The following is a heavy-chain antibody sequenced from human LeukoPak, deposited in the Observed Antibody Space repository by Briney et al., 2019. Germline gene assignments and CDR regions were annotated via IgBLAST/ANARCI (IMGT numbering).Heavy chain of an antibody. Sequence: PSETLSLTCTVSGGSISSGSYYWSWIRQHPGKGLEWIGYIYYSGSTHYNPSLKSRVAISVDTSKNQFSLKLSSVTAADTAVYYCARQWLGEEYWGQGTLVTVSS. CDR2: IYYSGST. CDR3: ARQWLGEEY. CDR1: GGSISSGSYY. J-gene: IGHJ4*02. D-gene: IGHD6-19*01. V-gene: IGHV4-31*03.